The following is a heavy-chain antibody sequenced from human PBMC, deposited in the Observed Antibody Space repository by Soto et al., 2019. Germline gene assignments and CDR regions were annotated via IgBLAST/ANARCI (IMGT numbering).Heavy chain of an antibody. CDR2: IIPIFGTA. D-gene: IGHD5-12*01. Sequence: SVKVSCKASGGTFSSYSISWVRPAPGQGLEWMGGIIPIFGTANYAQKFQGRVTITADESTSTAYMELSSLRSEDTAVYYCAREGGYSGYGITYFDYWGQGTLVTVSS. J-gene: IGHJ4*02. CDR1: GGTFSSYS. V-gene: IGHV1-69*13. CDR3: AREGGYSGYGITYFDY.